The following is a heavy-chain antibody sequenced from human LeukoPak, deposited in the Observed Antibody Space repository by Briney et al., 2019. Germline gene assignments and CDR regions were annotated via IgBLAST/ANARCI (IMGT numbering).Heavy chain of an antibody. V-gene: IGHV1-18*04. Sequence: ASVKVSCKASGYTFTSYGISWVRQAPGQGLEWMGWISAYNGNTNYAQKLQGRVTMTTDTSTSTAYMELRSLGSDDTAVYYCARGPYCGGDCYPGFDYWGQGTLVTVSS. D-gene: IGHD2-21*02. J-gene: IGHJ4*02. CDR2: ISAYNGNT. CDR3: ARGPYCGGDCYPGFDY. CDR1: GYTFTSYG.